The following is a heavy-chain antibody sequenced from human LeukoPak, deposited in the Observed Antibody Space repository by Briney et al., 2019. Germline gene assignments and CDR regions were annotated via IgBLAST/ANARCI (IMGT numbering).Heavy chain of an antibody. V-gene: IGHV3-30*02. CDR3: AKASGDYFDY. CDR2: IRSDGSNK. J-gene: IGHJ4*02. D-gene: IGHD3-16*01. CDR1: GFTFSSYG. Sequence: GGSLRLSCAASGFTFSSYGMHWGRQAPGKGLEWVAFIRSDGSNKYYADSVKGRLTISRDISKNTLYLQMNSLRPEDTAVYYCAKASGDYFDYWGQGTLVTVSS.